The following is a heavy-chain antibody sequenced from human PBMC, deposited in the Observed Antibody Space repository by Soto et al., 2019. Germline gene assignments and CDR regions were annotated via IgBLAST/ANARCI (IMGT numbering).Heavy chain of an antibody. Sequence: QLQLQESGPGLVKPSETLSLTCTVSGGSISSSSYYWDWIRQPPGKGLEWIGSIYYSGSTSYNPPLKRRVTFSVDTSMNQFSLKLSSVTAADTAVYFCATSRPWGELRAGWFDPWGQGTLVTVSS. CDR2: IYYSGST. V-gene: IGHV4-39*01. CDR1: GGSISSSSYY. CDR3: ATSRPWGELRAGWFDP. J-gene: IGHJ5*02. D-gene: IGHD3-16*01.